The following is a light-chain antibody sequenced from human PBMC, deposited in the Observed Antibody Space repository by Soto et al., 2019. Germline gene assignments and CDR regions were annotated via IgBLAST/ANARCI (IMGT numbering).Light chain of an antibody. CDR3: ATWDDSRNGYV. Sequence: QSVLTQPPSASGTPGQRVTISASGSSSNIGSNTVSWYQQVPGTAPKLLIYDNDERPLGVPGRFSGSKSGTSASLAISGFQSEDEADYYCATWDDSRNGYVFGPGTKVTVL. V-gene: IGLV1-44*01. CDR1: SSNIGSNT. J-gene: IGLJ1*01. CDR2: DND.